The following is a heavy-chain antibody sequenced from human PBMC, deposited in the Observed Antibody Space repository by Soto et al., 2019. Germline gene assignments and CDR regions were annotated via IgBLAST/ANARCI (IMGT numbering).Heavy chain of an antibody. CDR2: ISYDGSNK. CDR1: GFTFRSYA. Sequence: GGSLRLSCAASGFTFRSYAMPWVRQAPGKGLEWVAVISYDGSNKYYADSVKGRFTISRDNSKNTLYLQMNSLRAEDTAVYYCARSGVYYYYYGMDVWGQGTTVTVSS. D-gene: IGHD3-10*01. V-gene: IGHV3-30-3*01. J-gene: IGHJ6*02. CDR3: ARSGVYYYYYGMDV.